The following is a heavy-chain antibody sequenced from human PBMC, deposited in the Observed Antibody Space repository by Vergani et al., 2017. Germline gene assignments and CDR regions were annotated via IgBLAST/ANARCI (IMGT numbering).Heavy chain of an antibody. CDR3: ASSDARLERRDYYYYYMDV. D-gene: IGHD1-1*01. CDR2: ISGSGGST. CDR1: GFPFSSYA. Sequence: EVQLLESGGGLVQPGGSLRLPCAASGFPFSSYAMSWVRQAPGKGLEWVSAISGSGGSTYYADSVKGRFTISRDNFKNTLYLQMNSLRAEDTAVYYCASSDARLERRDYYYYYMDVWGKGTTVTVSS. J-gene: IGHJ6*03. V-gene: IGHV3-23*01.